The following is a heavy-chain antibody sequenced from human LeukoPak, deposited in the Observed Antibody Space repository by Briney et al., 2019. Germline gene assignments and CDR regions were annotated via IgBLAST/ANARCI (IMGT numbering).Heavy chain of an antibody. CDR2: IHYSGST. J-gene: IGHJ6*03. V-gene: IGHV4-61*05. Sequence: SETLSLTCTLSGGSISSTGYYWGWIRQPPGKGLEWIGYIHYSGSTHYNPSLKSRVTISVDTSKNQVSLKLRSVTAADTAVYYCARTTEGYAGGPGYSYYYYMDVWGKGTTVTISS. CDR1: GGSISSTGYY. CDR3: ARTTEGYAGGPGYSYYYYMDV. D-gene: IGHD5-12*01.